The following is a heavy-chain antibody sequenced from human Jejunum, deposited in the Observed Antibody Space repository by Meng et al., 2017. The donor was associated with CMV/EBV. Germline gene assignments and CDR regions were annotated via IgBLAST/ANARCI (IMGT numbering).Heavy chain of an antibody. Sequence: FTFNNYWMSWVRQAPGKGLEWVANITQDGGEKYYVDSVMGRFTISRDNAKNSLYLQMNSLRAEDTAFYYCARIYDYGGAHYGMDVWGQGTTVTVSS. D-gene: IGHD4/OR15-4a*01. J-gene: IGHJ6*02. V-gene: IGHV3-7*01. CDR3: ARIYDYGGAHYGMDV. CDR2: ITQDGGEK. CDR1: FTFNNYW.